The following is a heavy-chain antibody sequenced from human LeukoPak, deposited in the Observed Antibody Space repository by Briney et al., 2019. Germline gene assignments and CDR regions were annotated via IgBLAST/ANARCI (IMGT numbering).Heavy chain of an antibody. CDR1: GFIFISYA. Sequence: GGSLRLSCAASGFIFISYAMSWVRQAPGKGLEWVSGISGSAGSTYYADSVKGRFTISRDNSKNTLYLQMNSLRAEDTAVYYCAKDIGLYYYDSSVTLDVWGQGTTVTGSS. V-gene: IGHV3-23*01. CDR2: ISGSAGST. CDR3: AKDIGLYYYDSSVTLDV. D-gene: IGHD3-22*01. J-gene: IGHJ6*02.